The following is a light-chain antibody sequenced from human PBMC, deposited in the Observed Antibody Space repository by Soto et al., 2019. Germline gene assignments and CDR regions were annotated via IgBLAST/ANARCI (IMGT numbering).Light chain of an antibody. Sequence: EIVLTQSPGTLSLSPGERATLSCRASQTVISNYLAWYQQKPGQAPRLLLYRASTRATGIPDRFSGSGSGTAFTLTNSRLEHEDFAVYYCQQYGRSPPYTFGQGTQREIK. CDR1: QTVISNY. V-gene: IGKV3-20*01. CDR2: RAS. CDR3: QQYGRSPPYT. J-gene: IGKJ2*01.